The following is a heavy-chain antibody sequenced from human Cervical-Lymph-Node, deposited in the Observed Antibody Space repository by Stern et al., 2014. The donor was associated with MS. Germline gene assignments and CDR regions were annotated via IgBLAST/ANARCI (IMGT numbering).Heavy chain of an antibody. CDR1: GYSFTSYW. D-gene: IGHD2-21*02. CDR3: ARRMVTRGYYYYGMDV. V-gene: IGHV5-51*01. Sequence: VQLVKSGAEVKKPGESLKISCKGSGYSFTSYWIGWVRQMPGKSREWMGIIYPGDSATRYSPAFQGQVTISADKSISPAYLQCSSLKASDTAMYYCARRMVTRGYYYYGMDVWGQGTTVTVSS. J-gene: IGHJ6*02. CDR2: IYPGDSAT.